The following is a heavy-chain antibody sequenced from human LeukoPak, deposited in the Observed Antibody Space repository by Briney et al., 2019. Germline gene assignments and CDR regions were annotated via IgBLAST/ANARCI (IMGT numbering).Heavy chain of an antibody. CDR2: MNPNSGNT. CDR1: GYTFTSYD. CDR3: ARGGPRGDSCDY. D-gene: IGHD2-15*01. J-gene: IGHJ4*02. Sequence: GASLKVSCKASGYTFTSYDINWVRQATGQGLEWMGWMNPNSGNTGYAQKFQGRVTMTRNTSISTAYMELSSLRSEDTAVHYCARGGPRGDSCDYWGQGTLVTVSS. V-gene: IGHV1-8*01.